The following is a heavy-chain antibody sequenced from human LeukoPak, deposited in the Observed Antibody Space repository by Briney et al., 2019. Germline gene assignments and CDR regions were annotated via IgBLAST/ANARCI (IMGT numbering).Heavy chain of an antibody. Sequence: QPGGSLRLSCAASGFTFSSYSMNWVRQAPGKGLEWVAVISYDGSKKYYEESVKGRFIISRDNSKNTLHLQINSLRAEDTAIYYCAKDRTVGASYWYFDLWGRGTLVTVSS. J-gene: IGHJ2*01. V-gene: IGHV3-30*18. D-gene: IGHD1-26*01. CDR2: ISYDGSKK. CDR1: GFTFSSYS. CDR3: AKDRTVGASYWYFDL.